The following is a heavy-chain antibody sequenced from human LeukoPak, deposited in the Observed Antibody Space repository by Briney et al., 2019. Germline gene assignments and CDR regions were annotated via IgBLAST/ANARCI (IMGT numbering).Heavy chain of an antibody. V-gene: IGHV3-48*03. CDR2: ISGSGTTI. CDR1: GFTFSSYA. Sequence: GGSLRLSCAASGFTFSSYAMTWVRQAPGKGLEWVSYISGSGTTILYADSVRGRFTISRDDAKNSLYLQMNSLRAEDTAVYYCASERVTHPQGFDHWGQGTLVTVSS. CDR3: ASERVTHPQGFDH. D-gene: IGHD4-11*01. J-gene: IGHJ4*02.